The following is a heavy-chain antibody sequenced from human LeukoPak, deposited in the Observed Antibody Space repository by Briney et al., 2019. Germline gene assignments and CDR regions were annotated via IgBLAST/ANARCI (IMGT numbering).Heavy chain of an antibody. CDR1: GYTFTSYD. V-gene: IGHV1-8*01. D-gene: IGHD5-18*01. CDR2: MNPNSGNT. CDR3: ARDSGYSYGYGSAYYYYYYMDV. J-gene: IGHJ6*03. Sequence: GASVKVSCKASGYTFTSYDINWVRQATGQGLEWMGWMNPNSGNTGYAQKFQGRVTMTRNTSISTAYMELSSLRSEDTAVYYCARDSGYSYGYGSAYYYYYYMDVWGKGTTVTVSS.